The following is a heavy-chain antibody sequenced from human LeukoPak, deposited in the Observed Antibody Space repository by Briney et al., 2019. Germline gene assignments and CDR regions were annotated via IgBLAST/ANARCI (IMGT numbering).Heavy chain of an antibody. J-gene: IGHJ4*02. D-gene: IGHD3-10*01. CDR3: ARDSRYYGSGNYYDVFDY. V-gene: IGHV3-48*03. Sequence: PSETLSLTCTVSGGSISRSNWWSWVRQSPGKGLEWVSYISSSGSTIYYADSVKGRFTISRDNAKNSLYLQMTSLRAEDTAVYYCARDSRYYGSGNYYDVFDYWGQGTLVTVSS. CDR1: GGSISRSN. CDR2: ISSSGSTI.